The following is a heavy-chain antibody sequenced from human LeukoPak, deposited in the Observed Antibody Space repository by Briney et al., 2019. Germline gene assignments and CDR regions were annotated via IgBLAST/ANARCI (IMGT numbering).Heavy chain of an antibody. J-gene: IGHJ4*02. V-gene: IGHV3-15*01. D-gene: IGHD6-19*01. CDR2: VKSKTDGGTK. CDR1: GFTTSDFY. Sequence: GRTLILSSAASGFTTSDFYNKWFRHAPGQGLEWYGRVKSKTDGGTKDYAAPVKGRFTVSRDDSKNTLYLQMSSLKTEDTAVYYCTTLWLRSPGDYWGQGTLVTVSS. CDR3: TTLWLRSPGDY.